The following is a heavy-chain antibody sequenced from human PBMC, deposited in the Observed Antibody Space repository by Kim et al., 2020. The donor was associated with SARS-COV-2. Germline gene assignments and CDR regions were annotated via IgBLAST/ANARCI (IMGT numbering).Heavy chain of an antibody. D-gene: IGHD6-19*01. V-gene: IGHV1-46*01. J-gene: IGHJ2*01. Sequence: ASVKVSCKASGYTFTSYYMHWVRQAPGQGLEWMGIINPSGGSTSYAQKFQGRVTMTMDTSTSTVYMELSSLRSEDTAVYYCARYSSGVDWYFDLWGRGTLVTVSS. CDR1: GYTFTSYY. CDR3: ARYSSGVDWYFDL. CDR2: INPSGGST.